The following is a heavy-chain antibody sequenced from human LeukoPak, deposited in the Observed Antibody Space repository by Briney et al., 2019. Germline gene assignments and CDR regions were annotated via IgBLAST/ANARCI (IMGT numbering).Heavy chain of an antibody. CDR1: GGSFSGYY. D-gene: IGHD3-22*01. Sequence: SENLSLTCAVYGGSFSGYYWSWIRQPPGKGLEWIGEINHSGSTNYNPSLKSRVTISVDTSKNQFSLKLSSVTAVDTAVYYCARGKGRRVVAFDYWGQGTLVTVSS. CDR3: ARGKGRRVVAFDY. V-gene: IGHV4-34*01. CDR2: INHSGST. J-gene: IGHJ4*02.